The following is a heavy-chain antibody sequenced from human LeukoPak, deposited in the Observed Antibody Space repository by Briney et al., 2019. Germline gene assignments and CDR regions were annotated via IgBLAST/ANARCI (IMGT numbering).Heavy chain of an antibody. CDR2: ISYDGSNK. D-gene: IGHD5/OR15-5a*01. V-gene: IGHV3-30*18. Sequence: GGSLRLSCAASGFTFSSYGMHWVRQAPGKGLEWVAVISYDGSNKYYADSVKGRSTISRDNSKNTLYLQMNSLRAEDTAVYYCAKSLRIFYYFDYWGQGTLVTASS. CDR1: GFTFSSYG. CDR3: AKSLRIFYYFDY. J-gene: IGHJ4*02.